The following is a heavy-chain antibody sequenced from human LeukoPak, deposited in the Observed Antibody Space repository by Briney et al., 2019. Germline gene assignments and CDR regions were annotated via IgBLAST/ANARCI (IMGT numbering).Heavy chain of an antibody. J-gene: IGHJ4*02. CDR3: AIDQYGYPHAAH. V-gene: IGHV3-66*01. CDR1: GFTVSSNY. D-gene: IGHD5-18*01. Sequence: PGGSLRLSCAASGFTVSSNYMSWVRQAPGKGVEGVSVIYSGGTTYYTDSVKGRFTISRDHSNNTLHLQMNSLRAEDTAVYYCAIDQYGYPHAAHWGQGTLVTVSS. CDR2: IYSGGTT.